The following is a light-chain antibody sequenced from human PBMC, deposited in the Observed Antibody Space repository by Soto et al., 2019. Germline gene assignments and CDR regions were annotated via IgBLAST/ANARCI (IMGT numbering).Light chain of an antibody. CDR3: INTYSFHRK. CDR1: QGIGDR. CDR2: FAS. V-gene: IGKV1-12*01. Sequence: XIQTTQSPSSVSESVVDIDTLTGRASQGIGDRLAWYQQKPGKVPQLLIYFASTLGSGVTSRFSGSGSGTDFILTIKTMQDDDFATYYCINTYSFHRKFGKGHKV. J-gene: IGKJ1*01.